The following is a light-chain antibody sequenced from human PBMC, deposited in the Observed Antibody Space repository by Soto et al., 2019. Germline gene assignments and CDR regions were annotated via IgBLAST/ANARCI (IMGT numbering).Light chain of an antibody. V-gene: IGKV3-15*01. Sequence: IIISQSLPTLSVSPRERATLSCRAGQNIHTNLAWYQQKPGQAPRLLFYGASTGATGLPARFSGSGSGTEFTLTISSLQSEDFAVYYCQQYNDNWPTSGQGTKVDIK. CDR1: QNIHTN. CDR3: QQYNDNWPT. CDR2: GAS. J-gene: IGKJ1*01.